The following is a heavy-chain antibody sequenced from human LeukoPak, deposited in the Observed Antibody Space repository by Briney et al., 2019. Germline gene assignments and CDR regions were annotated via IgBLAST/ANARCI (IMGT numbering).Heavy chain of an antibody. J-gene: IGHJ4*02. CDR2: INHSGST. CDR3: ARGLRLYSGYDFLRY. D-gene: IGHD5-12*01. V-gene: IGHV4-34*01. Sequence: GSLRLSCAASGFTFSKAWMSWARQAPGKGLEWIGEINHSGSTNYNASLKSRVTISVDTSKNQFSLKLSSVTAADTAVYYCARGLRLYSGYDFLRYWGQGTLVTVSS. CDR1: GFTFSKAW.